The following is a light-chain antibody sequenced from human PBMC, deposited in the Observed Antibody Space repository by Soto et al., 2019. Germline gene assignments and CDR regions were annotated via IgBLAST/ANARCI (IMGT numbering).Light chain of an antibody. CDR1: QDVTTN. Sequence: EISMTQFPAILSASPGGGATLSCRAAQDVTTNFAWYQLRRGQPPRLLIYDISTRATGVPARFSGSGSGTEFTLTVSSLHSEDFALYFCHQYDHWPLTVGGGTKV. V-gene: IGKV3-15*01. CDR3: HQYDHWPLT. CDR2: DIS. J-gene: IGKJ4*01.